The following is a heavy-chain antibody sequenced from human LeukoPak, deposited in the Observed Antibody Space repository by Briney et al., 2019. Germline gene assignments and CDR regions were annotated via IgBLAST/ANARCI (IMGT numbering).Heavy chain of an antibody. CDR1: GYRFTTYW. Sequence: GESLRISFKGSGYRFTTYWISWVRPMPGKGLEWMGRIDHSDSYTKYSPSFQGLVTLSADKSISTAYLQWSSLVASDTAMYYCARHVLYSYGPQWWFDPWGQGTLVTVSS. D-gene: IGHD5-18*01. J-gene: IGHJ5*02. CDR3: ARHVLYSYGPQWWFDP. CDR2: IDHSDSYT. V-gene: IGHV5-10-1*01.